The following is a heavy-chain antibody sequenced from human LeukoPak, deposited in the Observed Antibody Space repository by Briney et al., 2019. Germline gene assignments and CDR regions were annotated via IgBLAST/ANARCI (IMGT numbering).Heavy chain of an antibody. CDR3: VKEIYGDSTGGRFQH. D-gene: IGHD4-17*01. J-gene: IGHJ1*01. CDR1: GFTFSSCA. V-gene: IGHV3-23*01. Sequence: GGSLRLSCAASGFTFSSCAMSWVRQAPGKGLEWVSVISGSGGRTYYADSVKGRFTISRDNSKNTLYLQMNSLRAEDTAVYYCVKEIYGDSTGGRFQHWGQGTLVTVSS. CDR2: ISGSGGRT.